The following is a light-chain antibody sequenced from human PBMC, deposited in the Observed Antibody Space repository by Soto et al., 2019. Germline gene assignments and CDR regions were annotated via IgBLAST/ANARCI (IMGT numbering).Light chain of an antibody. CDR2: GAF. J-gene: IGKJ1*01. CDR3: QQYNNWPPWT. CDR1: QSVSSN. V-gene: IGKV3-15*01. Sequence: IVLTQSPGTLSLSPGERATLSCRAGQSVSSNYLAWYQQKPGQAPSLLIYGAFTRATGIPARFSGTGSGTEFTLTISSLQSEDFAVYYCQQYNNWPPWTFGQGTKVDI.